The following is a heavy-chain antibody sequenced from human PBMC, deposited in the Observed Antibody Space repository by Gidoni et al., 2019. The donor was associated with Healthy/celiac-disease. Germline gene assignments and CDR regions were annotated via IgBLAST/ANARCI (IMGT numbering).Heavy chain of an antibody. V-gene: IGHV4-34*01. D-gene: IGHD1-26*01. CDR3: ARGRSSGSYMSLSITSRTTAEYFQH. Sequence: TLSLTCAVYGGSFSGYYWSWIRQPPGKGLEWIGEINHSGSTNYNPSLKSRVTISVDTSKNQFSLKLSSVTAADTAVYYCARGRSSGSYMSLSITSRTTAEYFQHWGQGTLVTVSS. J-gene: IGHJ1*01. CDR2: INHSGST. CDR1: GGSFSGYY.